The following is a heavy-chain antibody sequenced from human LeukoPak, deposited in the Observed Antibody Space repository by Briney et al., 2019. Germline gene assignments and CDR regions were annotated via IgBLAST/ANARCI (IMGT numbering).Heavy chain of an antibody. V-gene: IGHV3-53*01. CDR1: GFTVSSNY. CDR2: IYSGGGT. Sequence: GGSLRLSCAASGFTVSSNYMSWVRQAPGKGLEGVSVIYSGGGTYYADSVKGRFTFSRDNSKNTLYPQMNSLRAEDTAVYYCARWRRGGWSLDYWGQGTLVTVSS. CDR3: ARWRRGGWSLDY. J-gene: IGHJ4*02. D-gene: IGHD6-19*01.